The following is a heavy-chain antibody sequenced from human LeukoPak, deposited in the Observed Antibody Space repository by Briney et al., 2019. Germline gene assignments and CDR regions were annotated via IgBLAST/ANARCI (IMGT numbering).Heavy chain of an antibody. CDR3: ARYRGKGTSWPLDV. Sequence: PGGSLRLSCAASGFMFSDFWMSGVRQAPGKGLEWVAKIKQDGSDKYYVDSVKGRFTISRDNAKNSLDLQMNSLRGEDTAVYYCARYRGKGTSWPLDVWGQGTIVTVSS. CDR2: IKQDGSDK. CDR1: GFMFSDFW. D-gene: IGHD1-26*01. J-gene: IGHJ3*01. V-gene: IGHV3-7*01.